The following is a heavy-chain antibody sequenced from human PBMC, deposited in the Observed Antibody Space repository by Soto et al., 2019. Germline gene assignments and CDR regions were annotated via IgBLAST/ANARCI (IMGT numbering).Heavy chain of an antibody. CDR3: AREGGSYLDAFDI. V-gene: IGHV3-7*05. J-gene: IGHJ3*02. Sequence: GGSLRLSCAASGFTFSSYWMSWVRQAPGKGLEWVANIKQDGSEKYYVDSVKGRFTISRDNAKNSLYLQMNSLRAEDTAVYYCAREGGSYLDAFDIWGQGTMVTVSS. CDR2: IKQDGSEK. CDR1: GFTFSSYW. D-gene: IGHD1-26*01.